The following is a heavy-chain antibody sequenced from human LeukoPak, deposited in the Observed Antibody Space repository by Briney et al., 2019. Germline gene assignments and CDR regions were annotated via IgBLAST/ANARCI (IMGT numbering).Heavy chain of an antibody. V-gene: IGHV4-59*01. Sequence: SETLSLICTVAGGSISSYHWSWIRQPPGRGLEWIGYIYYSGSTNYNPSLKSRVTISVDTSKNQFSLKLSSATAADTAVYYCAKHGYSSGSLAWFDPWGQGTQVTVSS. CDR3: AKHGYSSGSLAWFDP. J-gene: IGHJ5*02. CDR2: IYYSGST. CDR1: GGSISSYH. D-gene: IGHD6-19*01.